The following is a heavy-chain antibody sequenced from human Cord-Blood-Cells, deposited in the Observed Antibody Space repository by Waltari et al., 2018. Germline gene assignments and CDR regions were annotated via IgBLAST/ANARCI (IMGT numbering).Heavy chain of an antibody. Sequence: QVELVESGGGVVQPGGSRRLPCAASGFTFSSYGMYWVRQAPGKGLEWVAFIRYDGSNKYYADSVKGRFTISRDNSKNTLYLQMNSLRAEDTAVYYCAKVRVGSSSFDYWGQGTLVTVSS. CDR2: IRYDGSNK. D-gene: IGHD6-6*01. V-gene: IGHV3-30*02. J-gene: IGHJ4*02. CDR3: AKVRVGSSSFDY. CDR1: GFTFSSYG.